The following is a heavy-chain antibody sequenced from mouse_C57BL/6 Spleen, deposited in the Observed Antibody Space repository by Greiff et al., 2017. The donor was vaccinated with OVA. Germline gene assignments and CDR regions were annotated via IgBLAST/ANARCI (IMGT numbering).Heavy chain of an antibody. Sequence: QVQLQQPGAELVKPGASVKMSCKASGYTFTSYWITWVKQSPGQGLEWIGDIYPGSGSTTYNEKFKSKATLTVDTSSNPAYMQLSSLTSEDSAVSYCARTYGKSYYYAMDYWGQGTAVTVSS. CDR3: ARTYGKSYYYAMDY. J-gene: IGHJ4*01. V-gene: IGHV1-55*01. CDR1: GYTFTSYW. D-gene: IGHD2-1*01. CDR2: IYPGSGST.